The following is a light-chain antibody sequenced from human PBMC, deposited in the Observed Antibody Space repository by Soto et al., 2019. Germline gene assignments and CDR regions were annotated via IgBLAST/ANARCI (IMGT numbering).Light chain of an antibody. CDR3: SSFTTSHTYG. CDR2: VVS. J-gene: IGLJ1*01. CDR1: SVDVGAYDF. V-gene: IGLV2-11*01. Sequence: QSALTQPHSVSGSPGQSVTISCTGTSVDVGAYDFVSWYQQHPGKAPKLLIYVVSGRPSGVPHRFSGSKSGNAASLTISGLQAEDEADYYCSSFTTSHTYGFGTGTQLTVL.